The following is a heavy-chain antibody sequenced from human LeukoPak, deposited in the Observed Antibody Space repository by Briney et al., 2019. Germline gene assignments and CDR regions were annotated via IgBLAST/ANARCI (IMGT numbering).Heavy chain of an antibody. D-gene: IGHD6-13*01. CDR1: GGSISSSTYY. V-gene: IGHV4-39*07. J-gene: IGHJ6*03. CDR2: IYYSGST. CDR3: ARVAGLRYYMDA. Sequence: SETLSLTCTVSGGSISSSTYYWGWIRQPPGKGLEWIGSIYYSGSTYYNPSLKSRVTISVDTSKNQFSLNLSSVTAADTAVYYCARVAGLRYYMDAWGKGTTVTVSS.